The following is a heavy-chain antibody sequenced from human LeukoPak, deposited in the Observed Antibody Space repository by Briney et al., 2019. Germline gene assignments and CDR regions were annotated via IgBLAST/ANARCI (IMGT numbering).Heavy chain of an antibody. D-gene: IGHD3-16*01. V-gene: IGHV3-48*03. J-gene: IGHJ3*02. Sequence: GGSLRLSCAASGFTFRSYEMNWVRQAPGKGLEWVSYISSRSTSIYYADSVEGRFTISRDNAKNSLYLQMNSLGAEDTAVYYCAREYNYDGGTYAFDIWGQGTMVTVSS. CDR3: AREYNYDGGTYAFDI. CDR1: GFTFRSYE. CDR2: ISSRSTSI.